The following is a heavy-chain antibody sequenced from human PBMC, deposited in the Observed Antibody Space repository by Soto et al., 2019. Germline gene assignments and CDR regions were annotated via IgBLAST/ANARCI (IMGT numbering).Heavy chain of an antibody. CDR2: IYDGGST. CDR3: ARTLHIYYSNGVDL. V-gene: IGHV4-59*01. Sequence: QVQLQESGPGLVKPSETLSLTCTVSGGSISSYYWSWIRQPPGQGLEWIGYIYDGGSTNYNPSLKSRVTLSVDTSKTQFSLKLSSVPAADTAVYYCARTLHIYYSNGVDLWGQGTTVTVSS. J-gene: IGHJ6*02. CDR1: GGSISSYY.